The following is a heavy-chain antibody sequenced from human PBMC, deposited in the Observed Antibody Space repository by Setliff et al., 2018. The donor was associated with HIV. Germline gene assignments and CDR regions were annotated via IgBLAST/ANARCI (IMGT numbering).Heavy chain of an antibody. CDR1: GDSITTTNYY. CDR3: VRAPPSGWHPSFDY. D-gene: IGHD6-19*01. J-gene: IGHJ4*02. Sequence: ETLSLTCTVSGDSITTTNYYWGWIRQSPGKGLEWVSAIGTLSDTFYPASVEGRFTISRDNAKNSLYLQMNSLRDGDTAVYYCVRAPPSGWHPSFDYWGQGALVTVSS. CDR2: IGTLSDT. V-gene: IGHV3-13*01.